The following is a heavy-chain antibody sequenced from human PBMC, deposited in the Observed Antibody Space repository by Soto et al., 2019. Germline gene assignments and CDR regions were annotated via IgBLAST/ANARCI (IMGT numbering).Heavy chain of an antibody. CDR1: GFTFSTYG. J-gene: IGHJ5*02. D-gene: IGHD1-26*01. Sequence: PGRSLRLSCAASGFTFSTYGMHWVRQAPGKGLEWVAVMWHEGSNKYYTDSVKGRFTISRDNAKNSLYLQMNSLRAEDTAVYYCATGMGARFDPWGQGTLVTVSS. V-gene: IGHV3-33*03. CDR2: MWHEGSNK. CDR3: ATGMGARFDP.